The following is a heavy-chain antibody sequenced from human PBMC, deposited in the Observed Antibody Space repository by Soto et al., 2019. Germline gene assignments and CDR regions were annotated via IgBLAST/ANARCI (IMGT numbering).Heavy chain of an antibody. V-gene: IGHV4-31*03. J-gene: IGHJ5*02. CDR1: GGSISSGGYY. CDR2: IYYSGST. D-gene: IGHD6-13*01. CDR3: ARATAAKNWFDP. Sequence: PSETLSFTCTVSGGSISSGGYYWSWIRQHPGKGLEWIGYIYYSGSTYYNPSLKSRITISVDTSKNQFSLKLSSVTAADTAVYYCARATAAKNWFDPWGQGTLVTVSS.